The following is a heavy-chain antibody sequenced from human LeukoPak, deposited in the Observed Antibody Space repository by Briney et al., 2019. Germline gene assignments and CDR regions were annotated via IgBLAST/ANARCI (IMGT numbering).Heavy chain of an antibody. Sequence: SETLSLTCSVSGGSISSYYWTWIRQPPGKGLEWIGYISYIGSTNYNPSLKSRVTISVDTSNNQFSLKLSSVTAADTAVYYCACYGDYDYWFDPWGQGTLVTVSS. D-gene: IGHD4-17*01. CDR3: ACYGDYDYWFDP. CDR1: GGSISSYY. J-gene: IGHJ5*02. CDR2: ISYIGST. V-gene: IGHV4-59*01.